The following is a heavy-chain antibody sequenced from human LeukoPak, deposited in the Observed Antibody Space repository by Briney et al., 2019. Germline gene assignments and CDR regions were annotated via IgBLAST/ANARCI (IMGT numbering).Heavy chain of an antibody. V-gene: IGHV4-59*01. CDR3: ARLRSGSTPPPPYYYYGLDV. D-gene: IGHD1-26*01. J-gene: IGHJ6*02. CDR1: GGPISDFY. Sequence: SETLSLTCTVSGGPISDFYWSWIRQSPEKGLEWIGNIFYSGNTNYNPSLRSRVTITVDTSKKQFSLRLTSVTAADTAVYYCARLRSGSTPPPPYYYYGLDVWGQGTTVTVSS. CDR2: IFYSGNT.